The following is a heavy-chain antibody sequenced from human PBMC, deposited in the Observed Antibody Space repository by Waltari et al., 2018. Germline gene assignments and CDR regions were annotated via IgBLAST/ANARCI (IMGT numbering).Heavy chain of an antibody. Sequence: QVQLQESGPGLVKPSETLSLTCTVYGGSISNYNCSCIRQPAWKGLEWIGRIYTSGTTNYNPSLKSRVTMSVDTSKNQFSLNLSSVTAADTAVYYCARGIGYCTSTNCYPRPLYFDYWGQGTLVTVSS. V-gene: IGHV4-4*07. CDR1: GGSISNYN. CDR2: IYTSGTT. J-gene: IGHJ4*02. CDR3: ARGIGYCTSTNCYPRPLYFDY. D-gene: IGHD2-2*01.